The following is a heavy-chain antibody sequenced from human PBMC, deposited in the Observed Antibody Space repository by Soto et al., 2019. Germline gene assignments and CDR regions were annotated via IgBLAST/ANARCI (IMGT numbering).Heavy chain of an antibody. V-gene: IGHV1-69*06. CDR1: GGTFSSYA. CDR3: ARPEYITGTLYYYYYYGMDV. J-gene: IGHJ6*02. Sequence: VASVKVSCKASGGTFSSYAISWVRQAPGQGLEWMGGIIPIFGTANYAQKFQGRVTITADKSTSTAYMELSSLRSEDTAVYYCARPEYITGTLYYYYYYGMDVWGQGTTVTVSS. D-gene: IGHD1-20*01. CDR2: IIPIFGTA.